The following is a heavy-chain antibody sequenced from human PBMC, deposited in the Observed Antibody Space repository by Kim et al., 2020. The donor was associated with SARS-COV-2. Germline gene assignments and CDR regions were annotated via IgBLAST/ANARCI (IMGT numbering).Heavy chain of an antibody. CDR3: TTLISAAGRGY. J-gene: IGHJ4*02. D-gene: IGHD6-13*01. CDR2: T. Sequence: TDSPAPVKGRFPMSRDGSKNTLYLQMNSLETEDTAVYYCTTLISAAGRGYWGQGTLVTVSS. V-gene: IGHV3-15*01.